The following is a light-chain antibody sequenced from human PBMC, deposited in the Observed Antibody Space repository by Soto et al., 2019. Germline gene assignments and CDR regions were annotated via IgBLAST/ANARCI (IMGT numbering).Light chain of an antibody. CDR2: EVT. J-gene: IGLJ1*01. CDR3: SSHTSSRTYV. V-gene: IGLV2-14*01. CDR1: SSDIGGYNS. Sequence: QSVLTQPASVSGSPGQSITISCTGISSDIGGYNSVSWYQQHPGKAPKLIIYEVTNRPSGVSNRFSGSESGNTASLTISGLQPEDEAAYYCSSHTSSRTYVFGTGTKVTV.